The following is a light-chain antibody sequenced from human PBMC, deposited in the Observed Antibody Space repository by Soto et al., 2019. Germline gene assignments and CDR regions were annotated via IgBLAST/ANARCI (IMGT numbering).Light chain of an antibody. CDR1: QSVSSN. Sequence: EIVMTQSPATLSVSPGERATLSCRASQSVSSNLAWYQQKPGQAPMLLIHGASTRATGVPARFSGSGSGTEFTLTISSLQSEDSAVYYCQQYNNWRTFGQGTKVEIK. J-gene: IGKJ1*01. CDR3: QQYNNWRT. CDR2: GAS. V-gene: IGKV3D-15*01.